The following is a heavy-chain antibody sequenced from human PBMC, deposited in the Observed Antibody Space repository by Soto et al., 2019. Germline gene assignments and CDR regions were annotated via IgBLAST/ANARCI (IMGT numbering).Heavy chain of an antibody. CDR3: ARGRPSPIGYSGYDYGGYFDY. CDR2: ISYDGSNK. J-gene: IGHJ4*02. D-gene: IGHD5-12*01. CDR1: GFTFSSYA. Sequence: GGSLRLSCAASGFTFSSYAMHWVRQAPGKGLEWVAVISYDGSNKYYADSVKGRFTISRDNSKNTLYLQMNSLRAEDTAVYYCARGRPSPIGYSGYDYGGYFDYWGQGTLVTVSS. V-gene: IGHV3-30-3*01.